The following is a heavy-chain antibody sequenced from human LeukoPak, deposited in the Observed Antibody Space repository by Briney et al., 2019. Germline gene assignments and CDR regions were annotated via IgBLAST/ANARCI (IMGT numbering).Heavy chain of an antibody. J-gene: IGHJ3*02. V-gene: IGHV4-4*07. CDR1: GGSISSYY. CDR3: ARARLLWFGELLYPTWDAFGI. CDR2: IYTSGST. D-gene: IGHD3-10*01. Sequence: SETLSLTCTVSGGSISSYYWSWIRQPAGKGLEWIGRIYTSGSTNYNPSLKSRVTMSVDTSKNQFSLKLSSVTAADTAVYYCARARLLWFGELLYPTWDAFGIWGQGTMVTVSS.